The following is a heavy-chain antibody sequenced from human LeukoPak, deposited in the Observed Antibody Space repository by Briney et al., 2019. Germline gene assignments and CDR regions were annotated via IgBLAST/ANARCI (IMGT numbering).Heavy chain of an antibody. CDR3: ARDHGYAFDY. J-gene: IGHJ4*02. CDR1: GFTFSYYS. V-gene: IGHV3-48*02. CDR2: INSISGEI. D-gene: IGHD5-12*01. Sequence: GGSLRLSCVASGFTFSYYSMNWVRQAPGKELEWVSYINSISGEIWYADSVKGRFTISRDDAKNSLYLQMNSLRDEDTAAYYCARDHGYAFDYWGQGTLVTVSS.